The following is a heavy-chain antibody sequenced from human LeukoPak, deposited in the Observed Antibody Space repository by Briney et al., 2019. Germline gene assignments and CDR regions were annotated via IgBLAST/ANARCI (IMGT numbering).Heavy chain of an antibody. CDR3: ARSGRFRELLGEYDSFYI. J-gene: IGHJ3*02. V-gene: IGHV1-2*02. CDR1: GYIFTDYY. Sequence: ASVKVSFKASGYIFTDYYIHWVRQAPGQGLEWMGWINPNSGGTNYAQKFQDRVTMTRDTSISTAYMGLSRLTSDDTAVYYCARSGRFRELLGEYDSFYIWGQGTMVTVSS. CDR2: INPNSGGT. D-gene: IGHD3-10*01.